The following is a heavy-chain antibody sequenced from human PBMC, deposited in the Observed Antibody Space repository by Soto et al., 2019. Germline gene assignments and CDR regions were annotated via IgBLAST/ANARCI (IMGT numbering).Heavy chain of an antibody. J-gene: IGHJ6*02. CDR1: GFPCRNAC. V-gene: IGHV3-33*01. CDR3: ARPKGYCISASCYDYYYGMDV. Sequence: GGSLSLSGAASGFPCRNACMHWVRQAPGKGLEWVADIWYDGSNKYYEDSVKGRFTISRDNSKNTLYLQMNSLRAEDTAVYYCARPKGYCISASCYDYYYGMDVWGQGT. CDR2: IWYDGSNK. D-gene: IGHD2-2*01.